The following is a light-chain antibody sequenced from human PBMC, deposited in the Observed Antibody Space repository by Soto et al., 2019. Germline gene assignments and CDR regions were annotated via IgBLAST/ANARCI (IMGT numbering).Light chain of an antibody. V-gene: IGLV2-14*03. Sequence: LTQPASVSGSPGQSIAISCTGTSSDVGAYNYVSWYQQHPGKAPKLMIYDVSNRPSGVSNRFSGSKSGNTASLTISGLQAEDEADYYCNSYTTSSTYVFGTGTKVTVL. J-gene: IGLJ1*01. CDR1: SSDVGAYNY. CDR2: DVS. CDR3: NSYTTSSTYV.